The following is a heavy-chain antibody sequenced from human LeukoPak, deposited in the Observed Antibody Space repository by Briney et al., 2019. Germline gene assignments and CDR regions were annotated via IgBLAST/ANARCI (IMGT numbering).Heavy chain of an antibody. Sequence: GGSLRLSCAASGFTVSSNYMSWVRQAPGKGMEWVSVIYSGGSTYYADSVKGRFTISRDNSKNTLYRQMNSLRAEDTAVYYCARDLAWRVAGTDYYYGMDVWGQGTTVTVSS. J-gene: IGHJ6*02. CDR3: ARDLAWRVAGTDYYYGMDV. V-gene: IGHV3-53*01. CDR1: GFTVSSNY. CDR2: IYSGGST. D-gene: IGHD6-19*01.